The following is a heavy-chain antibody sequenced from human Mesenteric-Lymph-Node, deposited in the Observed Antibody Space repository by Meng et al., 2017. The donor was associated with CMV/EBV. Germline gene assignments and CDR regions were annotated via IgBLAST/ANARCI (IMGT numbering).Heavy chain of an antibody. V-gene: IGHV3-30*02. CDR3: ATDPHEFWSGKNWFEP. Sequence: GESLKISCGASGFTFRNYWMSWVRQAPGKGLEWVASIAYDETTKYYVDSVKGRFTISRDNSKNMLFLQMSSLRGEDTAVYYCATDPHEFWSGKNWFEPWGQGTLVTVSS. J-gene: IGHJ5*02. CDR2: IAYDETTK. D-gene: IGHD3-3*01. CDR1: GFTFRNYW.